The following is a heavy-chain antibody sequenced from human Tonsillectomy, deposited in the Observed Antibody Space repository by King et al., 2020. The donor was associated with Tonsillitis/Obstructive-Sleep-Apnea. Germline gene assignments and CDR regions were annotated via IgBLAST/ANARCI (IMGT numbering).Heavy chain of an antibody. CDR2: IIPILGIA. Sequence: QVQLVESGAEVKKPGSSVKVSCKASGGTFSSYAISWVRQAPGQGLEWMGGIIPILGIANYAQKFQGRVTITADKSTSTGYMELSSLRSEDTAVYYCARDLPGARYCGGDCYPPPFDCWGQGTLVTVSS. D-gene: IGHD2-21*02. J-gene: IGHJ4*02. CDR1: GGTFSSYA. V-gene: IGHV1-69*10. CDR3: ARDLPGARYCGGDCYPPPFDC.